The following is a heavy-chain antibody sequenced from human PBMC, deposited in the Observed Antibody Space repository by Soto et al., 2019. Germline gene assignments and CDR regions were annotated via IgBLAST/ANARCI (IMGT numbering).Heavy chain of an antibody. Sequence: PGGCLRLSCAASGFTFSSYAMSWARQAPGKGLEWVSAISGSGGSTYYADSVKGRFTISRDNSKNTLYLQMNSLRAEDTAVYYCAKPYIPIIAAAGTGDFDIWGQGTMVTVSS. CDR1: GFTFSSYA. V-gene: IGHV3-23*01. D-gene: IGHD6-13*01. CDR3: AKPYIPIIAAAGTGDFDI. J-gene: IGHJ3*02. CDR2: ISGSGGST.